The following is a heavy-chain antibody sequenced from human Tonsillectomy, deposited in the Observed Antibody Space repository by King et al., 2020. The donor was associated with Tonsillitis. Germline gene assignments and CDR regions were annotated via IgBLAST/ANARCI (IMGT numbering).Heavy chain of an antibody. Sequence: VQLQESGPGLVKPSQTLSLTCTVSGDSISRRGYYWTWIRQPAGKGLEWIGRIYTSGSTNYNPSLKSRVTMSLDTPRNQFSLNLSSATAADTAIYYCARENWGPLGDYFDSWGQGTLVTVSS. CDR3: ARENWGPLGDYFDS. CDR1: GDSISRRGYY. J-gene: IGHJ4*02. D-gene: IGHD3-16*01. CDR2: IYTSGST. V-gene: IGHV4-61*02.